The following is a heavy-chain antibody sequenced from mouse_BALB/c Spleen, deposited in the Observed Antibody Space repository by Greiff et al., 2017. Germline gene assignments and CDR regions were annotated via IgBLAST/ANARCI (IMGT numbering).Heavy chain of an antibody. CDR1: GSTSPIYW. J-gene: IGHJ2*01. CDR3: GRSEPYFDY. Sequence: VHLQQLGAELLRPGAPVKLSCKASGSTSPIYWLKWLKQMPGQGLGWMGMIDPSDSETHYNQMFKAKATLTVAKSSSTAYMQLSSLASEDSAVYYCGRSEPYFDYWGQGTTLTVSS. V-gene: IGHV1-61*01. CDR2: IDPSDSET.